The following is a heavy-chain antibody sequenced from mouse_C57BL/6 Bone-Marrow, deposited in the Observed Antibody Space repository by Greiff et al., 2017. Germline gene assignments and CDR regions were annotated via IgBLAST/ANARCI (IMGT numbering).Heavy chain of an antibody. CDR1: GFNIKDDY. D-gene: IGHD1-1*01. CDR3: TRGYYYVTYYFDY. Sequence: EVQLQQSGAELVRPGASVKLSCTASGFNIKDDYMHWVKQRPEQGLEWIGWIDPENGATEYASQFQGTATITADTSSNTAYLQLSSLTSEDTAVYYCTRGYYYVTYYFDYWGQGTTLTVSS. J-gene: IGHJ2*01. V-gene: IGHV14-4*01. CDR2: IDPENGAT.